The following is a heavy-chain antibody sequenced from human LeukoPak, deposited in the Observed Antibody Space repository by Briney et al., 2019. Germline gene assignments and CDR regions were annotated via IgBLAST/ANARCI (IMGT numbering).Heavy chain of an antibody. V-gene: IGHV4-31*03. CDR3: ARSRGYCSSTSCPNWFDP. CDR1: GGSISSGGYY. J-gene: IGHJ5*02. D-gene: IGHD2-2*01. CDR2: IYYSGST. Sequence: SETLSLTCTVSGGSISSGGYYWSWIRQHPGKGLEWIGYIYYSGSTYYNPSLKSRVTISVDTSKNQFSLKLSPVTAADTAVYYCARSRGYCSSTSCPNWFDPWGQGTLVTVSS.